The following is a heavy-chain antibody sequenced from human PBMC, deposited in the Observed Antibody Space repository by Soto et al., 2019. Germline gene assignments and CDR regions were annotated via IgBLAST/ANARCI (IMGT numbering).Heavy chain of an antibody. Sequence: GGSLRLSCAASGFTFSSYAMSWVRQAPGKGLEWVSAISGSGDSTYYADSVKGRFTISRDNSKNTLYLQMNSLRAEDTAVYYCAKGDYYDSSGYYSRSPYYGMDVWGQGTTVTVSS. V-gene: IGHV3-23*01. CDR1: GFTFSSYA. D-gene: IGHD3-22*01. J-gene: IGHJ6*02. CDR3: AKGDYYDSSGYYSRSPYYGMDV. CDR2: ISGSGDST.